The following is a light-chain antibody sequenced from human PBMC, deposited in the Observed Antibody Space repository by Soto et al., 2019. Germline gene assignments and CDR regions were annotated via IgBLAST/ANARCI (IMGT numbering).Light chain of an antibody. CDR1: QSVSSSY. CDR2: GAS. V-gene: IGKV3-20*01. J-gene: IGKJ1*01. CDR3: QQYGSSPWT. Sequence: EIVLTQSPGTLSLSPGERATLSCRASQSVSSSYLAWYQQKPGQAPRLLIYGASSRATGIPDRFSGSGSGTDFTLTISRLEPEYFAVDYCQQYGSSPWTFGQGTKVEIK.